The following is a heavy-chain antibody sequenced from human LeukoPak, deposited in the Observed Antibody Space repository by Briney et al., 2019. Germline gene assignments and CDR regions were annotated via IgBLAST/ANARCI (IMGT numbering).Heavy chain of an antibody. CDR3: ARLSGSQLDF. CDR1: GYSFTTYW. Sequence: GESLKISCQGSGYSFTTYWIGWVRQMPGKGLEWMGIIYPGDSDARYSPSFQGQVTISADKSISTAYLQWSSLEASDTAMYYCARLSGSQLDFWGQGTLVTVSS. V-gene: IGHV5-51*01. D-gene: IGHD1-26*01. J-gene: IGHJ4*02. CDR2: IYPGDSDA.